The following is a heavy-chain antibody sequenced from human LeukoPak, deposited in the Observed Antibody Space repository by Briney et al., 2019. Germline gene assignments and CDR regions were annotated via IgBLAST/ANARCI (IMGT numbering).Heavy chain of an antibody. Sequence: GGSLRLSCAASGFAVSNNYMSWVRQAPGKGLEWVSAISGSGGSTYYADSVKGRFTISRDNSKNTLYLQMNSLRAEDTAVYYCAKDFVRSTAVAGNFDYWGQGTLVTVSS. J-gene: IGHJ4*02. D-gene: IGHD6-19*01. CDR3: AKDFVRSTAVAGNFDY. CDR2: ISGSGGST. CDR1: GFAVSNNY. V-gene: IGHV3-23*01.